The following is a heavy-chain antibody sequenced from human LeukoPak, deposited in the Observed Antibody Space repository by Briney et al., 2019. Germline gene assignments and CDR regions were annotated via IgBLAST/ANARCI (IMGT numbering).Heavy chain of an antibody. CDR2: TYYRSKWYG. CDR1: GDSVSSKNGA. CDR3: AGDLGTSGWYTFDF. V-gene: IGHV6-1*01. Sequence: SQTLSLTCAISGDSVSSKNGAWNWIRQSPSRGLEWLGRTYYRSKWYGEYADSVKGRITISPDTSKNQFSLHVYSVTPEDTAVYYCAGDLGTSGWYTFDFWGQGTLVTVSS. D-gene: IGHD6-19*01. J-gene: IGHJ5*01.